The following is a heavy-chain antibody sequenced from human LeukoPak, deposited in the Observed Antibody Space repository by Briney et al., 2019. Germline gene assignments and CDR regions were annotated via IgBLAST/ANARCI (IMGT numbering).Heavy chain of an antibody. D-gene: IGHD4-17*01. CDR3: AKGNTRLRLRGPGEF. V-gene: IGHV3-30*04. Sequence: GGSLRLSCAASGFTFSSYAIHWVRQAPGQGLEWVAVISYDGTYKYYADSVKGRFTISRDNPKNTVYLQMNSLRDEDTSIYYCAKGNTRLRLRGPGEFWGKGTLVPVSS. CDR2: ISYDGTYK. J-gene: IGHJ4*02. CDR1: GFTFSSYA.